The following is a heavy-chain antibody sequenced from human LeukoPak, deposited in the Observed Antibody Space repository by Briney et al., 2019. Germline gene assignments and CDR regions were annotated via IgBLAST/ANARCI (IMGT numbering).Heavy chain of an antibody. D-gene: IGHD3-10*01. V-gene: IGHV1-69*05. CDR2: IIPIFGTA. Sequence: SVKVSCKASGGTFSSYAISWVRQAPGQGLEWMGEIIPIFGTANYAQKFQGRVTITTDESTSTAYMELSSLRSEDTAVYYCARSVSTMVRGVIMPMYYFDYWGQGTLVTVSS. CDR1: GGTFSSYA. CDR3: ARSVSTMVRGVIMPMYYFDY. J-gene: IGHJ4*02.